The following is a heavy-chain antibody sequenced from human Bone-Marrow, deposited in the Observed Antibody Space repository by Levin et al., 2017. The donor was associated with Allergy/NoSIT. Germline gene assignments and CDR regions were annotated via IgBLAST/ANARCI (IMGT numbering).Heavy chain of an antibody. J-gene: IGHJ5*02. D-gene: IGHD6-6*01. CDR1: GFTFSSYW. CDR3: ARGVRPVYSSSSGHMAGIGVQDNWFDP. V-gene: IGHV3-7*01. CDR2: IKQDGSEK. Sequence: GESLKISCAASGFTFSSYWMSWVRQAPGKGLEWVANIKQDGSEKYYVDSVKGRFTISRDNAKNSLYLQMNSLRAEDTAVYYCARGVRPVYSSSSGHMAGIGVQDNWFDPWGQGTLVTVSS.